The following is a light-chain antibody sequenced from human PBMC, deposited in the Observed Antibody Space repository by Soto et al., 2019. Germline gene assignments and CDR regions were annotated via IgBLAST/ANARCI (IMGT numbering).Light chain of an antibody. J-gene: IGKJ2*01. CDR2: AAS. CDR3: QHLNYYSYT. CDR1: QAISSS. V-gene: IGKV1-9*01. Sequence: DIQLTQSPSFLSASVGDRVTITCRASQAISSSLAWYQHNPGKAPKLLIYAASTLQNGVPSSFGGSGSGTEFTLTISSLQPEYFATYYGQHLNYYSYTFGQGTKVESK.